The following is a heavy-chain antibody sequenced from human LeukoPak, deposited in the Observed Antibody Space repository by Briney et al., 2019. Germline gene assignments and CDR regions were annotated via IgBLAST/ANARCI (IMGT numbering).Heavy chain of an antibody. J-gene: IGHJ4*02. CDR2: INRSGST. V-gene: IGHV4-34*01. CDR1: GGSFSGYY. CDR3: ARGRAVAGLDY. Sequence: PSETLSLTCAVYGGSFSGYYWSWIRQPPGKGLEWIGEINRSGSTNYNPSLKSRVTISVDTSKNQFSLKLSSVTAADTAVYYCARGRAVAGLDYWGQGTLVTVSS. D-gene: IGHD6-19*01.